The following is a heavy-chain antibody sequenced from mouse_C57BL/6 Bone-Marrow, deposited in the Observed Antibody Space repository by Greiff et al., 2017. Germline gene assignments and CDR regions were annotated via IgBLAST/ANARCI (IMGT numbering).Heavy chain of an antibody. J-gene: IGHJ4*01. CDR3: ARWTLYYYAMDY. CDR1: GYTFTNYW. CDR2: IYPGGGYT. V-gene: IGHV1-63*01. Sequence: QVQLKQSGAELVRPGTSVKMSCKASGYTFTNYWIGWAKQRPGHGLEWIGDIYPGGGYTNYNEKFKGKATLTADKSSSTAYMQFSSLTSEDSAIYYCARWTLYYYAMDYWGQGTSVTVSS. D-gene: IGHD2-1*01.